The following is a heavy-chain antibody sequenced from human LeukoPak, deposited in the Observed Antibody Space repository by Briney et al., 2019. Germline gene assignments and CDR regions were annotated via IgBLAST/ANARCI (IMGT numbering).Heavy chain of an antibody. J-gene: IGHJ4*02. D-gene: IGHD4-17*01. Sequence: SQTLSLTCTDSGDSISSGDYYWSWIRQPPGKGLEWIGYIYYSGSTYYNPSLKSRVTISVDTSKNQFSLKLGSVTAADTAVYYCARDRGDSTFDYWGQGTLVTVSS. V-gene: IGHV4-30-4*01. CDR1: GDSISSGDYY. CDR2: IYYSGST. CDR3: ARDRGDSTFDY.